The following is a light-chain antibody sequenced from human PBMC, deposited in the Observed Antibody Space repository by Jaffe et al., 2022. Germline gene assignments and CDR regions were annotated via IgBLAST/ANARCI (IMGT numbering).Light chain of an antibody. CDR3: QSTDSRSNIPVL. V-gene: IGLV1-40*01. Sequence: QSVLTQPPSVSGAPGQRVTISCTGNSSKVGTYFDVHWYQQLPGTAPKLLIYANNKRPSGVPDRFSGSKSGTSASLAITGLQTEDEADYYCQSTDSRSNIPVLFGGGTKVTVL. CDR2: ANN. J-gene: IGLJ2*01. CDR1: SSKVGTYFD.